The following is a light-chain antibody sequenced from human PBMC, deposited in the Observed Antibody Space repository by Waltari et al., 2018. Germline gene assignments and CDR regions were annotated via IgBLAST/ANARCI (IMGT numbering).Light chain of an antibody. V-gene: IGKV1-6*01. Sequence: AIQMTQSPSSLSASVGDRVIITCRASQNIGINLAWYRQKPGKAPDLRIYSVSTLQSGVPSRFSGSGSGTDFTLTISSLQPEDFTTYYCLHDYNYPRTFGQGTKVEI. CDR2: SVS. CDR3: LHDYNYPRT. CDR1: QNIGIN. J-gene: IGKJ1*01.